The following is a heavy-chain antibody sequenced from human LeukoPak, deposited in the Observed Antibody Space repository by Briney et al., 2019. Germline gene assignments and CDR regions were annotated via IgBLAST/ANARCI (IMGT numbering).Heavy chain of an antibody. CDR1: GYTFTGYY. CDR3: ARGSYDFWSAPPDY. Sequence: ASVKVSCKASGYTFTGYYMHWVRQAPGQGLEWMGWINPNSGGTNYAQKFQGRVTMTRDTSISTAYMELSRLRSDDTAVYYCARGSYDFWSAPPDYWGQGTLVTVSS. CDR2: INPNSGGT. D-gene: IGHD3-3*01. J-gene: IGHJ4*02. V-gene: IGHV1-2*02.